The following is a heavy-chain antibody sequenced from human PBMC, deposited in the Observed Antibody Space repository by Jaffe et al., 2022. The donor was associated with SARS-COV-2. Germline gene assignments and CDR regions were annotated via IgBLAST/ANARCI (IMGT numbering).Heavy chain of an antibody. V-gene: IGHV4-34*01. CDR1: GGSFSGYY. D-gene: IGHD3-3*01. CDR2: INHSGST. Sequence: QVQLQQWGAGLLKPSETLSLTCAVYGGSFSGYYWSWIRQPPGKGLEWIGEINHSGSTNYNPSLKSRVTISVDTSKNQFSLKLSSVTAADTAVYYCARGGSEGEWLFSYYYYYGMDVWGQGTTVTVSS. J-gene: IGHJ6*02. CDR3: ARGGSEGEWLFSYYYYYGMDV.